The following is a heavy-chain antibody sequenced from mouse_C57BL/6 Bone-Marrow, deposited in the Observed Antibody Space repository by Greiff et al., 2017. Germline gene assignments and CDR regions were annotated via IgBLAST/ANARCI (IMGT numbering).Heavy chain of an antibody. CDR1: GYSFTGYY. Sequence: EVKLMESGPELVKPGASVKISCKASGYSFTGYYMNWVKQSPEKSLEWIGEINPGTGGTTYNQKFKAKATLTVDKSSSTAYMQLKSLTSEDSAVYYGAGRRVWFAYWGQGALVTVSA. CDR3: AGRRVWFAY. CDR2: INPGTGGT. V-gene: IGHV1-42*01. J-gene: IGHJ3*01.